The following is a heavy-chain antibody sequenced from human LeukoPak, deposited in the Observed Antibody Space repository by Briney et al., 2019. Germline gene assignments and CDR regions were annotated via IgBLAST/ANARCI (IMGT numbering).Heavy chain of an antibody. V-gene: IGHV4-39*01. D-gene: IGHD6-13*01. J-gene: IGHJ4*02. CDR2: IYYRGST. Sequence: SEALSLTCTVSDGSISTDSYYWGWIRQPPGEGLEWIGNIYYRGSTYYNPSLKSRVTISADTSKNQFSLKLSSVTAADTAVYFCARLKSLGIAAAGYFDYWGQGTLVTVSS. CDR3: ARLKSLGIAAAGYFDY. CDR1: DGSISTDSYY.